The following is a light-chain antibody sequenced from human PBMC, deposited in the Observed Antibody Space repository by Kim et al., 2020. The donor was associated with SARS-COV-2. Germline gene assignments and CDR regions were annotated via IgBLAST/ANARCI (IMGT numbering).Light chain of an antibody. V-gene: IGKV6-21*01. CDR3: HQSSSLPLT. Sequence: STTPMAKVTTPFRASPSIGISLHWYQQKPDQSPKLLIKYASRSFSGVPARFSGSGSGTAFTLTINSLEAEDAATYYCHQSSSLPLTFGGGTKLEI. J-gene: IGKJ4*01. CDR2: YAS. CDR1: PSIGIS.